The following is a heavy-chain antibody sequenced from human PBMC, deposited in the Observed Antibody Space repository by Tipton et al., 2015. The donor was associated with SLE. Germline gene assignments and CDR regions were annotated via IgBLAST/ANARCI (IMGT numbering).Heavy chain of an antibody. Sequence: TLSLTCTVSGASIGSSSNYWGWIRQPPGKGLVGIGSIYYSGSTYYNPSLKSRVTISVDTSKNQFSLKLSSVTAADTAVYYCARQVGAKAFDIWGQGTMVTVSS. D-gene: IGHD1-26*01. CDR2: IYYSGST. V-gene: IGHV4-39*01. CDR3: ARQVGAKAFDI. CDR1: GASIGSSSNY. J-gene: IGHJ3*02.